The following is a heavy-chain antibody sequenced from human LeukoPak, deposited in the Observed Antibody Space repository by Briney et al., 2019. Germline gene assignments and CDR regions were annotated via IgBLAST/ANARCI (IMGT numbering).Heavy chain of an antibody. V-gene: IGHV4-59*01. CDR2: IYYSGST. J-gene: IGHJ4*02. CDR1: AGSISSYY. D-gene: IGHD6-13*01. Sequence: PSETLSLTCTVSAGSISSYYWSWIRQPPGKGLEWIGYIYYSGSTNYNPSLKSRVTISVDTSKNQFSLKLSSVTAADTAVYYCARGHKAAVDYWGQGTLVTVSS. CDR3: ARGHKAAVDY.